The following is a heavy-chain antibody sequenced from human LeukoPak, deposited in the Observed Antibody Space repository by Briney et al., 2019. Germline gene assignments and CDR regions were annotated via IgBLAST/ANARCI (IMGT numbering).Heavy chain of an antibody. D-gene: IGHD5-12*01. V-gene: IGHV4-30-2*01. CDR3: ARVRYSGXDYSNWFDP. J-gene: IGHJ5*02. Sequence: SETLSLTCAVSGGSISSGGYSWSWIRQPPGKGLEWIGYIYHSGSTYYNPSLKSRITISVDRSKNQFSLKLSPVTAADTAVYYCARVRYSGXDYSNWFDPWGQGTLVTVS. CDR1: GGSISSGGYS. CDR2: IYHSGST.